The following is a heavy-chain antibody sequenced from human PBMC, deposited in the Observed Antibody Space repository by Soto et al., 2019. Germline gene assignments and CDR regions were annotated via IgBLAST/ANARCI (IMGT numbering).Heavy chain of an antibody. D-gene: IGHD3-3*01. Sequence: PGGSLRLSCAASGFTFSSYAMSWVRQAPGKGLEWVSAISGSGGSTYYADSVKGRFTISRDNSKNTLYLQMNSLRAEDTAVYYCAKGRVPIFGVDKDMDVWGKGTTVTVSS. CDR3: AKGRVPIFGVDKDMDV. J-gene: IGHJ6*03. CDR2: ISGSGGST. V-gene: IGHV3-23*01. CDR1: GFTFSSYA.